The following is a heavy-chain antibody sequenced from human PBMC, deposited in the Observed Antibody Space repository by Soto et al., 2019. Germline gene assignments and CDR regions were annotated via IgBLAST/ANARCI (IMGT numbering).Heavy chain of an antibody. V-gene: IGHV4-61*01. Sequence: SETLSLTCSVSGGSVSSSSYYWSWIRQPPGKGLEWIGYIYYSGSTNYNPSLKSRVSISVDTSKNQFSLKVASATAADTAVYYCAREYKSASYPWSQGTLVTVSS. CDR3: AREYKSASYP. J-gene: IGHJ5*02. CDR1: GGSVSSSSYY. D-gene: IGHD1-20*01. CDR2: IYYSGST.